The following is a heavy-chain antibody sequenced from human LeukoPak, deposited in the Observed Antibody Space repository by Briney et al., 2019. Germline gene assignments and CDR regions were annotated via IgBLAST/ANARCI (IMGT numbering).Heavy chain of an antibody. J-gene: IGHJ4*02. CDR1: AGSVSSGSYY. D-gene: IGHD3-10*01. CDR3: ARDAHMVRVKD. CDR2: IYYSGST. Sequence: SQTLSLTCTVSAGSVSSGSYYWSWIRQPPGKGLEWIGYIYYSGSTNYNPSLKRRVAISVDTSKIQFSLKLSSVTAADTAVYYCARDAHMVRVKDWGQGTLVTVSS. V-gene: IGHV4-61*01.